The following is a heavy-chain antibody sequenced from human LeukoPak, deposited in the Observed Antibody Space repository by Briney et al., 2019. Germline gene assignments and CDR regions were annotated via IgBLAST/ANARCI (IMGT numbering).Heavy chain of an antibody. Sequence: SETLSLTCTVSGGSISSSSYYWGWIRQPPGKGLEWIGSIYYSGNTYYNPSLKSRVTISVDTSKNQFSLKLSSVTAADTAVYYCARSHHYYDSSGSIDYWGQGTLVTVSS. CDR1: GGSISSSSYY. D-gene: IGHD3-22*01. CDR3: ARSHHYYDSSGSIDY. V-gene: IGHV4-39*07. J-gene: IGHJ4*02. CDR2: IYYSGNT.